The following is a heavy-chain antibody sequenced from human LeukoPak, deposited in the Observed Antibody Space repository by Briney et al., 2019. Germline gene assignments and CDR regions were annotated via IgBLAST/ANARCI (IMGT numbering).Heavy chain of an antibody. J-gene: IGHJ4*02. CDR3: AKDPHYYDSSGYSISFFVY. CDR2: INHSGST. CDR1: GGSFSGYY. Sequence: SETLSLTCAVYGGSFSGYYWSWIHQPPGKGLEWIGEINHSGSTNYNPSLKSRVTISVDTSKNQFSLKLSSVTAADTAVYYCAKDPHYYDSSGYSISFFVYWGQGTLVTVSS. D-gene: IGHD3-22*01. V-gene: IGHV4-34*01.